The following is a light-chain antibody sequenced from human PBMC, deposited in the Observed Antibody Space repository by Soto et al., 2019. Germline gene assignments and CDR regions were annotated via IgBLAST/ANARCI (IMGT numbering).Light chain of an antibody. Sequence: DLQMTQSPSSLSASVGDRVTITCRASQYISTYLNWYQHKPGKAPKLLMYAASRLQSGVPSRFSGSGSGTDFTLTVSTLRPEDFATYYCQQSYKTPLTFGGGTKVEIK. CDR2: AAS. J-gene: IGKJ4*01. CDR1: QYISTY. V-gene: IGKV1-39*01. CDR3: QQSYKTPLT.